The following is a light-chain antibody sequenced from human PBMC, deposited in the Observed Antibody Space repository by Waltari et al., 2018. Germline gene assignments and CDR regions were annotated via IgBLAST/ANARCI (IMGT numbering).Light chain of an antibody. CDR3: SSYRSSSTLVV. CDR2: DVT. V-gene: IGLV2-14*03. Sequence: YQQYPGKVPKLLIYDVTNRPSGVSNRFSGSKSGSTASLTIAGLQAEDEADYYCSSYRSSSTLVVFGGGTKLIVL. J-gene: IGLJ2*01.